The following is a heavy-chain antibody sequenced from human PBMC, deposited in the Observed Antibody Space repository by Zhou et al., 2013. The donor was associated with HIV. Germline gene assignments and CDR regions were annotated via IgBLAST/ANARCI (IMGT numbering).Heavy chain of an antibody. CDR3: ARRTCSRTSCYIDY. V-gene: IGHV1-18*04. D-gene: IGHD2-2*02. CDR1: GYTFTSYY. CDR2: ISGYSGNT. Sequence: QVQLVQSGAEVQKPGASVKVSCKASGYTFTSYYLHWVRQAPGQGLEWMGWISGYSGNTNYAQKLQGRVTMTTDTSTTTAYMELRSLRSDDTAMYYCARRTCSRTSCYIDYWGQGTLVTVSS. J-gene: IGHJ4*02.